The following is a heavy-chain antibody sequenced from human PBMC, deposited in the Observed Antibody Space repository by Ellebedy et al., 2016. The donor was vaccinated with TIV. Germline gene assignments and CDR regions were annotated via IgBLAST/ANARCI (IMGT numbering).Heavy chain of an antibody. V-gene: IGHV3-48*01. Sequence: GGSLRLSXAASGFTFSSYSMNWVRQAPGKGLEWVSYISSSSSTTYYADSVKGRFTISRDNSKNTLYLQMNSLRAEDTAVYYCAKVSTAVAPGLDYWGQGTLVTVSS. CDR3: AKVSTAVAPGLDY. D-gene: IGHD1-14*01. J-gene: IGHJ4*02. CDR1: GFTFSSYS. CDR2: ISSSSSTT.